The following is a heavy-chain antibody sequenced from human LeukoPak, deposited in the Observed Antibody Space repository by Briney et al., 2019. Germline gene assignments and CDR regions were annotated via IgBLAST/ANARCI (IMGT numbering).Heavy chain of an antibody. V-gene: IGHV3-64D*09. CDR3: VKITSVTGGDC. CDR1: GFTFSAYA. Sequence: PGGSLRLSCSSSGFTFSAYAMYWVRQAPGKGLEYVSGISSDGGRSFYADSVKGRFTISRDNSENTLYLQMSSLRAEDTAIYHCVKITSVTGGDCWGQGTRLTVSP. D-gene: IGHD1-1*01. J-gene: IGHJ4*02. CDR2: ISSDGGRS.